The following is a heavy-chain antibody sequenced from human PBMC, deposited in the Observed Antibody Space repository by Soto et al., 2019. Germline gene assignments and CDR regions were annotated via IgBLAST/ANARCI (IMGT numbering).Heavy chain of an antibody. CDR3: ARGLDRNYYDSSGYYY. CDR2: ISYDGSNK. D-gene: IGHD3-22*01. J-gene: IGHJ4*01. Sequence: QVQLVESGGGVVQPGRSLRLSCAASGFTFSSYAMHWVRQAPGKGLEWVAVISYDGSNKYYADSVKGRFTISRDNSKNTLYLQMNSLRAEDTAVYYCARGLDRNYYDSSGYYYWGHGTLVTVSS. CDR1: GFTFSSYA. V-gene: IGHV3-30-3*01.